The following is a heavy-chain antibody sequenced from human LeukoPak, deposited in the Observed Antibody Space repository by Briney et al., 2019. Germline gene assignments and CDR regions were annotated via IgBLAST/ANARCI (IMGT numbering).Heavy chain of an antibody. CDR3: ARDPSNTSGCYIYFDY. Sequence: ASVKVSCKASGYTXNRHGISGARQAPGQGLEWMGWISTYNGDTKYAQKFQGRVTLTIDTSTSTAYMEVRSLRSDDTAMYYCARDPSNTSGCYIYFDYWGQGTLVTVSS. CDR2: ISTYNGDT. J-gene: IGHJ4*02. CDR1: GYTXNRHG. D-gene: IGHD6-19*01. V-gene: IGHV1-18*01.